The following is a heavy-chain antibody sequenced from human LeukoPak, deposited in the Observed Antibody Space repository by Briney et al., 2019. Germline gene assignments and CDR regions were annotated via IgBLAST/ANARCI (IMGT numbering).Heavy chain of an antibody. CDR3: AKDRRFPDDVLDL. CDR1: GFTFNNYA. D-gene: IGHD2-21*01. Sequence: TGGSPRLSCVVSGFTFNNYAMSWVRQAPGKGLEWVSAISGSRGDTYYAASVQGRFTISRDNSRNTLYLQMNSLRAEDTALYYCAKDRRFPDDVLDLWGQGTLVTVSS. V-gene: IGHV3-23*01. J-gene: IGHJ3*01. CDR2: ISGSRGDT.